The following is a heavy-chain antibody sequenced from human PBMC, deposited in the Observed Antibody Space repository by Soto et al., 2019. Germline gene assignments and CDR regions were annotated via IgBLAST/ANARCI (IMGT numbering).Heavy chain of an antibody. CDR2: VHYNGST. CDR1: GGSISSNY. D-gene: IGHD4-17*01. J-gene: IGHJ5*02. CDR3: AGLPWADSGGIFDP. Sequence: QVQLQESGPGLVKPSETLSLTCTVSGGSISSNYWTWIRQPPGKGLEWIGYVHYNGSTNYNPSLRSRVSISVATSKNNFSLKLSSVTTADTALYYCAGLPWADSGGIFDPWGQGTLVTVSS. V-gene: IGHV4-59*01.